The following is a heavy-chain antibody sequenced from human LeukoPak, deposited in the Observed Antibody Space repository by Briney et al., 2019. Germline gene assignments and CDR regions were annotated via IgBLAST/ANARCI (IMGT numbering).Heavy chain of an antibody. CDR3: ARYYGGSSKYFDY. J-gene: IGHJ4*02. Sequence: ASVKVSCKASGYTFTDYFIHCVRQAPGQGLEWMGWVSPNSGGTNYAQKFQGRVTMTRDTSIRTAYLELSRLTSDDTALYYCARYYGGSSKYFDYWGQGTLVTVSS. CDR2: VSPNSGGT. V-gene: IGHV1-2*02. CDR1: GYTFTDYF. D-gene: IGHD4-23*01.